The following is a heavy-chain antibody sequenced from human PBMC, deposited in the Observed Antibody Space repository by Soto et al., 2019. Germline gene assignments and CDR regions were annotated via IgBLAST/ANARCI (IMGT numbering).Heavy chain of an antibody. CDR2: ISYDGSNK. D-gene: IGHD6-19*01. Sequence: HPGGSLRLSCAASGFTFSSYAMHWVRQAPGKGLEWVAVISYDGSNKYYADSVKGRFTISRDNSKNTLYLQMNSLRAEDTAVYYCARESRRWLGNDYWGQGTLVTVSS. J-gene: IGHJ4*02. CDR1: GFTFSSYA. V-gene: IGHV3-30-3*01. CDR3: ARESRRWLGNDY.